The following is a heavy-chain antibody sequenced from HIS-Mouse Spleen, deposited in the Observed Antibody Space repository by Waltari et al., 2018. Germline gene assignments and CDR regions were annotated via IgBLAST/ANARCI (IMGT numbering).Heavy chain of an antibody. D-gene: IGHD6-13*01. CDR1: GYTFPGYY. J-gene: IGHJ3*02. CDR2: INPNSGGT. Sequence: QVQLVQSGAEVKKPGASVKVSCKASGYTFPGYYMHWVRRAPGQGLEWMGWINPNSGGTNYAQKFQGRVTMTRDTSISTAYMELSRLRSDDTAVYYCARYSSSWYADAFDIWGQGTMVTVSS. V-gene: IGHV1-2*02. CDR3: ARYSSSWYADAFDI.